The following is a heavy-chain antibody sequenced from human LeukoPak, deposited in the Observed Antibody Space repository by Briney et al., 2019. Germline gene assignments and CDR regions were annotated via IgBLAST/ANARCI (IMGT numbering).Heavy chain of an antibody. CDR2: IYYSGST. CDR3: ARTYRDYFDY. V-gene: IGHV4-59*01. CDR1: GGSFSGYY. Sequence: SETLSLTCAVYGGSFSGYYWSWIRQPPGKGLEWIGYIYYSGSTNYNPSLKSRVTISVDTSKNQFSLKLSSVTAADTAVYYCARTYRDYFDYWGQGTLVTVSS. J-gene: IGHJ4*02. D-gene: IGHD5-18*01.